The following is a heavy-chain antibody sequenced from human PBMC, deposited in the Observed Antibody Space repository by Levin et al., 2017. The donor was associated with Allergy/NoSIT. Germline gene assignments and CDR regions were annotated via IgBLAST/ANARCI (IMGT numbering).Heavy chain of an antibody. D-gene: IGHD3-9*01. J-gene: IGHJ3*02. Sequence: GGSLRLSCAASGFTFSNAWMSWVRQAPGKGLEWVGRIKSKTDGGTTDYAAPVKGRFTISRDDSKNTLYLQMNSLKTEDTAVYYCTTDYHFDWLVWDDAFDIWGQGTMVTVSS. V-gene: IGHV3-15*01. CDR2: IKSKTDGGTT. CDR3: TTDYHFDWLVWDDAFDI. CDR1: GFTFSNAW.